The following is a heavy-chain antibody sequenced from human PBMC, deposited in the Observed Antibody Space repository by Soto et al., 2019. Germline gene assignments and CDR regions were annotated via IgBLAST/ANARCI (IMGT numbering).Heavy chain of an antibody. J-gene: IGHJ4*02. V-gene: IGHV4-31*03. D-gene: IGHD3-10*01. CDR2: IYYSGST. CDR1: GGSISSGGYY. CDR3: ARGITMVRGVGLFYFDY. Sequence: QVQLQESGPGLVKPSQTLSLTCTVSGGSISSGGYYWNWIRQHPGKGLEWIGYIYYSGSTYYNPSLKSRITISVDTSKNQFSLKLNSVTAADTAVYYCARGITMVRGVGLFYFDYWGQGTLVIVSS.